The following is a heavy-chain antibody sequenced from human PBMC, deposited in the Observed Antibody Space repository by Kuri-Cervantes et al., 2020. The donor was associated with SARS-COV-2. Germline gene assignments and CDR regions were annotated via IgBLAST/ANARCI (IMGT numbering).Heavy chain of an antibody. V-gene: IGHV1-18*01. J-gene: IGHJ6*02. D-gene: IGHD6-19*01. CDR1: GYTFTSYG. CDR2: ISAYNGNT. Sequence: VKVSCKASGYTFTSYGISWVRQAPGQGLEWMGWISAYNGNTNYAQKLQGRVTMTTDTSTSTAYMELRSLRSDDTAVYYCARDRGSSGWSWVYYYYGMDVWGQGTTVTVSS. CDR3: ARDRGSSGWSWVYYYYGMDV.